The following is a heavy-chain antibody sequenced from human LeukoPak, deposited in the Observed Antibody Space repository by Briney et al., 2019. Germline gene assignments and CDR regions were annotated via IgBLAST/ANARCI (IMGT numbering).Heavy chain of an antibody. CDR2: IYPSGTT. D-gene: IGHD2-15*01. V-gene: IGHV4-4*07. J-gene: IGHJ5*01. CDR1: GGSISSYY. CDR3: ARLSGIYCDRGSCFNCFDS. Sequence: SETLSLTCTVSGGSISSYYWSWIRQPAGKGLEWIGRIYPSGTTYYNPSLKSRVTMSVNTAKNQFSLRLTSVTAADTAVYYCARLSGIYCDRGSCFNCFDSWGQGTLVTVSS.